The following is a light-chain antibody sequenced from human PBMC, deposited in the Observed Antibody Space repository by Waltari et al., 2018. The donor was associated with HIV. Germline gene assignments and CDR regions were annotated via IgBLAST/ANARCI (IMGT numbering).Light chain of an antibody. V-gene: IGLV2-23*02. CDR2: EVS. Sequence: QPALIHLPSFLGLPGRSFPISSLGTTINFGIFTFSSRYQQHPGKAPKLMIYEVSKRPSGVSNRFSGSKSGNTASLTISGLQAEDEADYYCCSYAGSSTWVFGGGTKLTVL. J-gene: IGLJ3*02. CDR3: CSYAGSSTWV. CDR1: TINFGIFTF.